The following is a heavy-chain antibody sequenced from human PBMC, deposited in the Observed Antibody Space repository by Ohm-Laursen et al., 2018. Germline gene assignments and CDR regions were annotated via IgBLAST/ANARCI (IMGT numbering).Heavy chain of an antibody. CDR1: GFTFSTYS. Sequence: SLGLSCTASGFTFSTYSMNWVRQAPGKGLAWLSYIDASGGTIYYADSMKGRFTISRDNAKNELYLQMNGLRGEDTAVYYCVRGAPFYGGFDYWGQGTLVTVSS. CDR3: VRGAPFYGGFDY. J-gene: IGHJ4*02. CDR2: IDASGGTI. V-gene: IGHV3-48*01. D-gene: IGHD4-17*01.